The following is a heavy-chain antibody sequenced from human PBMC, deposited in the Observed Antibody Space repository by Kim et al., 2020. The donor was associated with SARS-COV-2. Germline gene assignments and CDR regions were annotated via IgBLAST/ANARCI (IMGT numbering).Heavy chain of an antibody. CDR1: GFTFDDYA. Sequence: GGSLRLSCAASGFTFDDYAMHWVRQAPGKGLEWVSGISWNSGSIGYADSVKGRFTISRDNAKNSLYLQMNSLRAEDTALYYCAKDNRPGRRGSWTPVDYWGQGTLVTVSS. D-gene: IGHD6-13*01. J-gene: IGHJ4*02. CDR3: AKDNRPGRRGSWTPVDY. V-gene: IGHV3-9*01. CDR2: ISWNSGSI.